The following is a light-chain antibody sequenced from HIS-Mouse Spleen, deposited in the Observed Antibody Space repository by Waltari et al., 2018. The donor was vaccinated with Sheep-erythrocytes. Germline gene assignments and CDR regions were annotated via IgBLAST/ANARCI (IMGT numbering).Light chain of an antibody. CDR2: AAS. CDR3: QQANSFPIT. Sequence: DIQMTQSPSSVSASVGDRVTITCRASQGISSWLAWYQQNPGKAPKLLVFAASSLQSGVPSRFSGSGSETECSLTISSLQPEDCATYCQQANSFPITFGQGTRLEIK. V-gene: IGKV1-12*01. CDR1: QGISSW. J-gene: IGKJ5*01.